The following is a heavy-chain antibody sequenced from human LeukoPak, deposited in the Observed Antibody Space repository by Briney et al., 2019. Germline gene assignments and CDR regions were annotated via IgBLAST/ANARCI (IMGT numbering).Heavy chain of an antibody. Sequence: GGSLGLSCTASGFVLSDYGMHWVRQAPGKGLEWVAFVRNDGSNEYYVGSVKGRFTISRDKSKNTLYLQMNSLRAEDTAVYSCAKESDSGYHSEGPKTWGLGTLVTVSS. V-gene: IGHV3-30*02. J-gene: IGHJ5*02. D-gene: IGHD5-12*01. CDR3: AKESDSGYHSEGPKT. CDR2: VRNDGSNE. CDR1: GFVLSDYG.